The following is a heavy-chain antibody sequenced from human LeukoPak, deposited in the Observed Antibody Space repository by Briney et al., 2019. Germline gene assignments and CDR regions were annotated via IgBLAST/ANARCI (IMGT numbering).Heavy chain of an antibody. CDR3: ARDAEIQLWFDY. V-gene: IGHV1-46*01. CDR1: GYTFTRYF. D-gene: IGHD5-18*01. Sequence: ASVKVSCKASGYTFTRYFIYWVRQAPGQGLEWMGIINPSGGSTTYAQKFQGRVTMTRDMSTSTVYMELSSLRSEDTAVYYCARDAEIQLWFDYWGQGTLVTVSS. CDR2: INPSGGST. J-gene: IGHJ4*02.